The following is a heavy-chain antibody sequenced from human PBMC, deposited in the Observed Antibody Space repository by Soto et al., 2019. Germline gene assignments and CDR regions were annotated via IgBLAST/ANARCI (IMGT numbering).Heavy chain of an antibody. V-gene: IGHV1-8*01. CDR2: MNPNSANT. D-gene: IGHD6-19*01. CDR3: ASVTSGWWYFDY. CDR1: GYTFTSYD. J-gene: IGHJ4*02. Sequence: ASVKVSCKASGYTFTSYDINWVRQATGQGLEWMGWMNPNSANTGYAQKFQGRVTMTRNTSISTAYMELSSLRSEDTAVYYCASVTSGWWYFDYWGQGTLVTVSS.